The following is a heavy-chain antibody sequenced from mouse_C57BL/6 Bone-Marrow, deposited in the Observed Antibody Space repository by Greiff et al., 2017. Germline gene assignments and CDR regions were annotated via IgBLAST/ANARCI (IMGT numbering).Heavy chain of an antibody. V-gene: IGHV14-1*01. D-gene: IGHD1-1*01. CDR1: GFNIKDYY. J-gene: IGHJ3*01. Sequence: VKLMEPGAELVRPGASVKLSCKASGFNIKDYYMHWVKQRPEQGLEWIGNIDPADGDTKYAAKFQGKATLTADTSTSTAYLQLSSLTSDDTAVYYCTTPSSKVVATMAYWGQGTLVTVSA. CDR2: IDPADGDT. CDR3: TTPSSKVVATMAY.